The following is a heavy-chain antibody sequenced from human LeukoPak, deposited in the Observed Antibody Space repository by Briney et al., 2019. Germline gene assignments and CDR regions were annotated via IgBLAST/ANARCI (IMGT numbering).Heavy chain of an antibody. J-gene: IGHJ4*02. CDR2: IRYDGSNK. Sequence: LSGGSLRLSCAASGFTFSSYGMHWVRQAPGKGLEWVAFIRYDGSNKYYADSVKGRFTISRDNSKNTLYLQMNSLRAEDTAVYYCAKDRTQRSGWYLDYWGQGTLVTVSS. V-gene: IGHV3-30*02. CDR3: AKDRTQRSGWYLDY. D-gene: IGHD6-19*01. CDR1: GFTFSSYG.